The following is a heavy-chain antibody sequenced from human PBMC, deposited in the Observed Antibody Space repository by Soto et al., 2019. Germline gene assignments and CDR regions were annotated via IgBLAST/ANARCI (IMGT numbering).Heavy chain of an antibody. V-gene: IGHV1-3*01. D-gene: IGHD3-22*01. J-gene: IGHJ4*02. CDR1: GYTFTSYG. Sequence: ASVKVSCKASGYTFTSYGINWVRQAPGRGLEWMGWINPGNGNTKYSQQFQGRVIIDRDTSVSTAYMELSSLRSEDTAVYYCARGGYFDSSNYLAYWGLGTLVTVSS. CDR2: INPGNGNT. CDR3: ARGGYFDSSNYLAY.